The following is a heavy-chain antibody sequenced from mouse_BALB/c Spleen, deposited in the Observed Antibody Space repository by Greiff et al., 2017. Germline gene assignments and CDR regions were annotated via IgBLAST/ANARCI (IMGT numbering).Heavy chain of an antibody. CDR1: GYAFSSYW. Sequence: VQLQQSGAELVRPGSSVKISCKASGYAFSSYWMNWVKQRPGQGLEWIGQIYPGDGDTNYNGKFKGKATLTADKSSSTAYMQLSSLTSEDYAVYFGARSTMITTGYYFDYWGQGTTLTVSS. CDR3: ARSTMITTGYYFDY. CDR2: IYPGDGDT. J-gene: IGHJ2*01. D-gene: IGHD2-4*01. V-gene: IGHV1-80*01.